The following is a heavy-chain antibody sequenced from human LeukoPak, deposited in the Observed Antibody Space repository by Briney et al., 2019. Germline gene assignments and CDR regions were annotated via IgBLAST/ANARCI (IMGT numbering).Heavy chain of an antibody. D-gene: IGHD3-10*01. CDR2: ISGSGGST. J-gene: IGHJ4*02. CDR3: AKAYGSGSYSEFDY. CDR1: GFTFSSYA. V-gene: IGHV3-23*01. Sequence: PGGSLRLSCAASGFTFSSYAMSWVRLAPGKGLEWVSAISGSGGSTYYAGSVKGRFTISRDNSKNTLYLQMSSLRAEDTAVYYCAKAYGSGSYSEFDYWGPGTLVTVSS.